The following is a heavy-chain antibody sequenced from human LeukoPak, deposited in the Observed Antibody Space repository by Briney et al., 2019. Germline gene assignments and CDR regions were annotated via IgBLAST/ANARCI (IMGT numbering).Heavy chain of an antibody. CDR2: MSYEGTNK. V-gene: IGHV3-30*18. CDR3: AKDRHYDFWSGYQMDV. J-gene: IGHJ6*02. CDR1: GFTFSSYG. Sequence: GRSLRLSCTASGFTFSSYGMHWVRQAPGKGLEWVAVMSYEGTNKYYADSVKGRFTISRDNSKSTLYLQMNSLRDEDTAVYYCAKDRHYDFWSGYQMDVWGQGTTVIVSS. D-gene: IGHD3-3*01.